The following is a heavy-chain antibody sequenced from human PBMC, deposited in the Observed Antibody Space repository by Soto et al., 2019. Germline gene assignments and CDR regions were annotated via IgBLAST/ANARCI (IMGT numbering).Heavy chain of an antibody. CDR3: ARGGSLWFGETTYYYYGMDV. D-gene: IGHD3-10*01. CDR1: GFTVSSYA. J-gene: IGHJ6*02. V-gene: IGHV3-30-3*01. Sequence: SLRLSCAASGFTVSSYAIHWVRQAPGKGLEWVAVISYDGSNKYYADSVKGRFTISRDNSKNTLYLQMNSLRAGDTAVYYCARGGSLWFGETTYYYYGMDVWGQGTTVTVSS. CDR2: ISYDGSNK.